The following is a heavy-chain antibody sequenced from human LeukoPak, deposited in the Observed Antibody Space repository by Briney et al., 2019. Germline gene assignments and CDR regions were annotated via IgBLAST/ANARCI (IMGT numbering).Heavy chain of an antibody. CDR1: GFTFSSYA. CDR2: VSGSVDST. J-gene: IGHJ4*02. Sequence: GGSLRLSCAASGFTFSSYAMSWVRQAPGKGLEWVSTVSGSVDSTYYADSVKGRFTISRDNSKNTLYLQMNSLRAEDTAVYYCAKDTHYGSASYSDFWGQGTLVTVSS. CDR3: AKDTHYGSASYSDF. V-gene: IGHV3-23*01. D-gene: IGHD3-10*01.